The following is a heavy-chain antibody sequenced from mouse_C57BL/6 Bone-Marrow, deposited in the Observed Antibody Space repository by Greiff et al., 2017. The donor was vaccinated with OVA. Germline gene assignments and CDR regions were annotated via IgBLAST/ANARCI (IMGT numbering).Heavy chain of an antibody. V-gene: IGHV1-62-2*01. Sequence: VQLVESGAELVKPGASVKLSCKASGYTFTEYTIHWVKQRSGQGLEWIGWFYPGSGSIKYNEKFKDKATLTADKSSSTVYMELSRLTSEDSAVYFCARHEKVYYYGSSYLFAYWGQGTLVTVSA. J-gene: IGHJ3*01. CDR1: GYTFTEYT. CDR3: ARHEKVYYYGSSYLFAY. CDR2: FYPGSGSI. D-gene: IGHD1-1*01.